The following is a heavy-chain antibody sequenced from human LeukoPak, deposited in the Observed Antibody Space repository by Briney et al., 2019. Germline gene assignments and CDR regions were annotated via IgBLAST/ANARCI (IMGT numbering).Heavy chain of an antibody. J-gene: IGHJ4*02. CDR3: AITMIVREYYFDY. CDR1: GFTFSRHN. Sequence: GGSLRLSCAASGFTFSRHNMNWVRQAPGKGLEWVSYISSSSSTIYYADSVKGRFTISRDNSKNTLYLQMNSLRAEDTAVYYCAITMIVREYYFDYWGQGTLVTVSS. D-gene: IGHD3-22*01. CDR2: ISSSSSTI. V-gene: IGHV3-48*01.